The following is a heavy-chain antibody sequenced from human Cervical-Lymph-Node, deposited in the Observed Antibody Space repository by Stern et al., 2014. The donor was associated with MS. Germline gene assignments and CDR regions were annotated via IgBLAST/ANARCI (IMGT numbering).Heavy chain of an antibody. Sequence: EVQLVESGGGLIQPGGSLRLSCAAPGFTVSNNYMSWVRQAPGKVLEWASLIYTDDSTYYAGSVKGRFTISRDSSKNKLFLQMNSLRAEDTAVYYCARAIFGVNTAAMAPDAFDTWGQGTMVTVSS. CDR3: ARAIFGVNTAAMAPDAFDT. J-gene: IGHJ3*02. CDR1: GFTVSNNY. CDR2: IYTDDST. V-gene: IGHV3-53*01. D-gene: IGHD3-3*01.